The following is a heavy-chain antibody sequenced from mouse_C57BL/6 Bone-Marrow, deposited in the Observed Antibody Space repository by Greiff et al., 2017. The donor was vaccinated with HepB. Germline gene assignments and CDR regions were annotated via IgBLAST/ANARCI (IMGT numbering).Heavy chain of an antibody. V-gene: IGHV1-26*01. CDR3: AVYPNWYFDV. Sequence: VQLKQSGPELVKPGASVKISCKASGYTFTDYYMNWVKQSHGKSLEWIGDINPNNGGTSYNQKFKGKATLTVDKSSSTAYMELRSLTSEDSAVYYCAVYPNWYFDVWGTGTTVTVSS. J-gene: IGHJ1*03. CDR2: INPNNGGT. CDR1: GYTFTDYY. D-gene: IGHD2-1*01.